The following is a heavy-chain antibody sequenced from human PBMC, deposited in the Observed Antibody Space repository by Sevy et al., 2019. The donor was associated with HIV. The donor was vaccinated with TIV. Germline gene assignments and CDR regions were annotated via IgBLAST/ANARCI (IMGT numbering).Heavy chain of an antibody. J-gene: IGHJ5*02. V-gene: IGHV3-30-3*01. CDR1: GFTFSSYA. CDR2: ISYDGSNK. D-gene: IGHD3-10*01. CDR3: ARPRAGITSRGWFDP. Sequence: GGSLRLSCAASGFTFSSYAMHWVRQAPGKGLEWVAVISYDGSNKYYADSVKGRFTISRDNSKNTLYLQMNSLRAEDTAVYYCARPRAGITSRGWFDPWGQGTLVTVSS.